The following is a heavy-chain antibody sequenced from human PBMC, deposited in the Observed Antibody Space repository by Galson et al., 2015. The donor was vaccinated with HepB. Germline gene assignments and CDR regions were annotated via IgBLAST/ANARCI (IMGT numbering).Heavy chain of an antibody. D-gene: IGHD3-3*01. Sequence: SLRLSCAVSGFRFNLYTMNWVRQAPGKGLEWVSSIDSNSTYIYYAESLKGRFTISRDNAKNSLYLQMNSLRAEDTAVYYCATQFEYYDFWSGYYTDYWGQGTLVTVSS. CDR1: GFRFNLYT. J-gene: IGHJ4*02. CDR2: IDSNSTYI. V-gene: IGHV3-21*01. CDR3: ATQFEYYDFWSGYYTDY.